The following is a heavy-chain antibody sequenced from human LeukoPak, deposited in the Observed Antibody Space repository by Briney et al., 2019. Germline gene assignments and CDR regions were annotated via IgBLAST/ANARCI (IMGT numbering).Heavy chain of an antibody. D-gene: IGHD3-22*01. V-gene: IGHV3-21*01. CDR1: GFTFSSYS. J-gene: IGHJ4*02. Sequence: GGSLRLSCATSGFTFSSYSMNWVRHAPGKGLEWVSCISSSSYIYYTDSVKGRFTISRDNAKNSLTLQMNSLRAEDTAVYYCARDLKYYDSSGFDYWGQGTLVTVSS. CDR3: ARDLKYYDSSGFDY. CDR2: ISSSSYI.